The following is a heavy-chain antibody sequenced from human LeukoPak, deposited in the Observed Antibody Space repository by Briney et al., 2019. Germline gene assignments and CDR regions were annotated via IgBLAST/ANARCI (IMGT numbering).Heavy chain of an antibody. CDR1: GYTFTSYG. J-gene: IGHJ4*02. CDR2: ISAYNGNT. V-gene: IGHV1-18*01. CDR3: ARSPQGFGELYD. Sequence: ASVKVSCKASGYTFTSYGISWMRQAPGQGLEWMGWISAYNGNTNYAQKLQGRVTMTTDTSTSTAYMELRSLRSDDTAVYYCARSPQGFGELYDWGQRTLVTVSS. D-gene: IGHD3-10*01.